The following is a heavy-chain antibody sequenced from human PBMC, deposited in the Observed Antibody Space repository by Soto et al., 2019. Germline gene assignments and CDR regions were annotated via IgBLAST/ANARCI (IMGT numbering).Heavy chain of an antibody. Sequence: SETLSLTCTVSGGSISSGDYYWSWIRQPPGKGLEWIGYIYYSGSTYYNPSLKSRVTISVDTSRNQFSLKLSSVTAADTAVYYCARAPILFLETQDRYYFDYWGQGTQVTVSS. CDR2: IYYSGST. CDR3: ARAPILFLETQDRYYFDY. CDR1: GGSISSGDYY. V-gene: IGHV4-30-4*01. J-gene: IGHJ4*02. D-gene: IGHD3-3*01.